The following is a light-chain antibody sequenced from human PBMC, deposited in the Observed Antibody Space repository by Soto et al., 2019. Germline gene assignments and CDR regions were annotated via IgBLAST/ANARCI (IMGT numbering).Light chain of an antibody. V-gene: IGKV1-33*01. Sequence: DIQLTQSASSLSASVGDRVTITCQASQVITNYLNWYQQKPGRAPKLLIYDISTLEIGVPSRFGGSESETHFTFTITGLQTEDIATYYCQQYENLPYTFGQGTKLEI. J-gene: IGKJ2*01. CDR1: QVITNY. CDR3: QQYENLPYT. CDR2: DIS.